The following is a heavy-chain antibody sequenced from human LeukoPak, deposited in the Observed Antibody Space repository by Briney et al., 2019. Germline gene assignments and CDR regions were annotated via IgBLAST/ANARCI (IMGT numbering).Heavy chain of an antibody. CDR2: IYPGDSDT. CDR1: GYNFNNYW. V-gene: IGHV5-51*01. J-gene: IGHJ4*02. CDR3: ATLLRGIYSSGPHASFDY. Sequence: GESLKISCNTSGYNFNNYWIAWVRHMPGKGLEWMGIIYPGDSDTRYSPSFQGHVTISADKSISTAYLHCSSLKASDTAIYYCATLLRGIYSSGPHASFDYWGQGTLVTVSS. D-gene: IGHD6-19*01.